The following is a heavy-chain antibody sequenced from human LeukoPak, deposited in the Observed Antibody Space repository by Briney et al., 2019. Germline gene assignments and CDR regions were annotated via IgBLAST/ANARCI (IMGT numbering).Heavy chain of an antibody. CDR3: TRDDSSGYFAVTVDY. D-gene: IGHD3-22*01. CDR2: IRSKAYGGTT. Sequence: PGGSLRLSCTASGFTFGDYAMSWFRQAPGKGLEWVGFIRSKAYGGTTEYAASVKGRFTISRDDSKSIAYLQMNSLKTEDTAVYYCTRDDSSGYFAVTVDYWGRGTLVTVSS. CDR1: GFTFGDYA. V-gene: IGHV3-49*03. J-gene: IGHJ4*02.